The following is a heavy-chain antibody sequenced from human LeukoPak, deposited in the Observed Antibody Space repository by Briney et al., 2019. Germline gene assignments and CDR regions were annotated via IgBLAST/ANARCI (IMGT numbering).Heavy chain of an antibody. CDR3: AKDRTVGASYWYFDL. Sequence: PGGSLRLSCAASGFTFSDYYMSWIRQAPGKGLEWVSYISSSSSYTNYADSVKGRFTISRDSSKNTLFLHMNTLRAEDTAIYYCAKDRTVGASYWYFDLWGRGTLVTVSS. CDR1: GFTFSDYY. CDR2: ISSSSSYT. D-gene: IGHD1-26*01. J-gene: IGHJ2*01. V-gene: IGHV3-11*05.